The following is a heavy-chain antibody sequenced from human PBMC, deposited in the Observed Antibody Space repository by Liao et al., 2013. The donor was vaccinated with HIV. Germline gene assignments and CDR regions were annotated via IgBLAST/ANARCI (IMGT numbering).Heavy chain of an antibody. CDR2: IYYSGIN. D-gene: IGHD2-2*01. V-gene: IGHV4-30-4*08. CDR1: GGFISSGDSY. CDR3: ARTISKAYHYYMDV. J-gene: IGHJ6*03. Sequence: QVQLQESGPGRVRPSQTLSVFCSVSGGFISSGDSYWSWIRQSPAKGLEWIGYIYYSGINNYNPSFKSRVNITVDTSKNQFSLHLTSVTAADTAVYYCARTISKAYHYYMDVWGEWDHGHRLL.